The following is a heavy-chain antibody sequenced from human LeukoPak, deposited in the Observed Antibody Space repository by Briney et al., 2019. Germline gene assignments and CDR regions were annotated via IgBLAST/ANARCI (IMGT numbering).Heavy chain of an antibody. CDR2: ISGNGVST. D-gene: IGHD2-2*01. CDR3: TRDASDIVIVPAAVGPFDL. J-gene: IGHJ4*02. CDR1: GFTFSTYA. Sequence: GGSLRLSCAASGFTFSTYAMYWVRRTPGKGLEYVSVISGNGVSTHYATSVKGRFTISRDNSKNTLYLQMGNLRAEDMAVYYCTRDASDIVIVPAAVGPFDLWGQGTLVTVSS. V-gene: IGHV3-64*01.